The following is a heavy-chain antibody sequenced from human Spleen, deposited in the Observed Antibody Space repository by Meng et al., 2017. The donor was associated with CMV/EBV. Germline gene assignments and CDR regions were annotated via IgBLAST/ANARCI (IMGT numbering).Heavy chain of an antibody. V-gene: IGHV3-21*01. CDR2: ISSSSSYI. CDR3: ASDTSTRYDFWSGHYSAYFHY. D-gene: IGHD3-3*01. Sequence: SQIMNWVRQAPGKGLEWVASISSSSSYIYYGDSVKGRFTISRDNAKNSLYLQMKSLRAEDTAVYFCASDTSTRYDFWSGHYSAYFHYWGQGALVTVSS. CDR1: SQI. J-gene: IGHJ1*01.